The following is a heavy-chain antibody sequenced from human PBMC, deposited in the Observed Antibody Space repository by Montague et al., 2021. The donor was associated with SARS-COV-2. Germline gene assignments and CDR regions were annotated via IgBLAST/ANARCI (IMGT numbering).Heavy chain of an antibody. J-gene: IGHJ5*02. Sequence: SETLSLTCTVSGGSISSSSHYWGWIRQPPGKGLEWIGSIYYSGSTYYNPSLKSRVTISVDTSKNQFSLKLSSVTAADTAVYYCARLKAPYCSSTSCYSASWFDPWGQGTLVTVSS. CDR3: ARLKAPYCSSTSCYSASWFDP. CDR2: IYYSGST. V-gene: IGHV4-39*01. CDR1: GGSISSSSHY. D-gene: IGHD2-2*01.